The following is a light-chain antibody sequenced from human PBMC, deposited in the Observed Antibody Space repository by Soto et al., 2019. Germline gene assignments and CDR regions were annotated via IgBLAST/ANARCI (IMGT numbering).Light chain of an antibody. Sequence: QAVVTQPPSASGTPGQRVAISCSGASSNIGSTRANWYRQLPGSAPKLLIYSDNQRPSGVPDRFSGSKSGTSASLAISGLQSEDEADYYCAAWDNSLNGDVFGTGTKVTVL. J-gene: IGLJ1*01. V-gene: IGLV1-44*01. CDR3: AAWDNSLNGDV. CDR2: SDN. CDR1: SSNIGSTR.